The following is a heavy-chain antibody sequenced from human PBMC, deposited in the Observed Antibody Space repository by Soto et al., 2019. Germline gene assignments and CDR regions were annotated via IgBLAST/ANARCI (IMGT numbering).Heavy chain of an antibody. CDR2: IIPLFGTA. V-gene: IGHV1-69*01. Sequence: QVQLVQSGAEVKQPGSSVKVSCKTSGGTFSTYAIYWVRQAPGQGLGWMGAIIPLFGTADYAQKFQGRVTITADESTSTAYMELSSLRSEDTAVYYWARPKGSYSSGYYYFDYWGQGTLVTVSS. CDR3: ARPKGSYSSGYYYFDY. J-gene: IGHJ4*02. D-gene: IGHD6-19*01. CDR1: GGTFSTYA.